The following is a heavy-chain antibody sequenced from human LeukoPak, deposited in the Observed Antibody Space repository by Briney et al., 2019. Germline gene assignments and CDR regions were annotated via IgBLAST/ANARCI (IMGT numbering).Heavy chain of an antibody. CDR1: EFTFDDYA. J-gene: IGHJ4*02. V-gene: IGHV3-9*01. Sequence: GGSLRLSCAASEFTFDDYAMHWVRQAPGKGLEWVSGTSWNSGSIGYADSVKGRFTISRDNAKNSLYLQMNSLRAEDTALYYCAKWIYGSGSYFYDYWGQGTLVTVSS. D-gene: IGHD3-10*01. CDR3: AKWIYGSGSYFYDY. CDR2: TSWNSGSI.